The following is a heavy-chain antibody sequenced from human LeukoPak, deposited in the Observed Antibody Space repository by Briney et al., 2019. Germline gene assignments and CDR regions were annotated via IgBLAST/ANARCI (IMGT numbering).Heavy chain of an antibody. V-gene: IGHV1-18*01. CDR3: ARDSAVFGVVIINYYYYGMDV. J-gene: IGHJ6*02. CDR2: TSAYNGNA. D-gene: IGHD3-3*01. CDR1: GYTFTSYG. Sequence: ASVKVSCKASGYTFTSYGISWVRQAPGQGLEWMGWTSAYNGNANYAQKLQGRVTMTTDTSTSTAHMELRSLRSDDTAVYYCARDSAVFGVVIINYYYYGMDVWGQGTTVTVSS.